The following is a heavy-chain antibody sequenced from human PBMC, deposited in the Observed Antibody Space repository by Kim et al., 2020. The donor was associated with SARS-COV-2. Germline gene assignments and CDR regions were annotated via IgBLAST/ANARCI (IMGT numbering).Heavy chain of an antibody. CDR1: GFTFSSYA. CDR2: ISDSGGST. D-gene: IGHD3-22*01. J-gene: IGHJ4*02. Sequence: GGSLRLSCAASGFTFSSYAMSWVRQAPGKGLEWVSLISDSGGSTYYADSVKGRFTISRDNSKNTLYLQMNSLRAEDSALYYCANSPSGSSGYYPSAYWGQGTLVTVSS. CDR3: ANSPSGSSGYYPSAY. V-gene: IGHV3-23*01.